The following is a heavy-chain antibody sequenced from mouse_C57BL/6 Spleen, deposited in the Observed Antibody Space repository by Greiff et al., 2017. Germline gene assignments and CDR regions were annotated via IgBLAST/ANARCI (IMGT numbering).Heavy chain of an antibody. D-gene: IGHD3-2*02. Sequence: VKLVESGPELVKPGASVKISCKASGYAFSSSWMNWVKQRPGKGLEWIGRIYPGDGDTNYNGKFKGKATLTADKSSSTAYMQLSSLTSEDSAVYFCAIPDSSGYEAMDYWGQGTSVTVSS. CDR3: AIPDSSGYEAMDY. J-gene: IGHJ4*01. CDR2: IYPGDGDT. V-gene: IGHV1-82*01. CDR1: GYAFSSSW.